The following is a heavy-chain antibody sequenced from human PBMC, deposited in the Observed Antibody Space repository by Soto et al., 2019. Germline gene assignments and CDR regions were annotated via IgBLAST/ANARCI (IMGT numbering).Heavy chain of an antibody. Sequence: ASVKVSCKASGYTFTSYYMHWVRQAPGQGLEWMGIINPSGGSTSYAQKFQGRVTMTRDTSTSTAYMEPSSLRSEDTAVYYCARVYPSDTRYGYVGNNWFDPWGQGTLVTVSS. V-gene: IGHV1-46*03. D-gene: IGHD5-18*01. CDR3: ARVYPSDTRYGYVGNNWFDP. CDR1: GYTFTSYY. CDR2: INPSGGST. J-gene: IGHJ5*02.